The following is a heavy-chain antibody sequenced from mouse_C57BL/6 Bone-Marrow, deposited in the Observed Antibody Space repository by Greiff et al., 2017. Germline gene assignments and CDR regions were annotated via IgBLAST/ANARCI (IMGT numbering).Heavy chain of an antibody. V-gene: IGHV5-17*01. CDR3: ARRYYGSREYYFDY. Sequence: EVQGVESGGGLVKPGGSLKLSCAASGFTFSDYGMHWVRQAPEKGLEWVAYISSGSSTIYYADTVKGRFTISRDNATNTLFLQITSLRSEDTAMYYCARRYYGSREYYFDYWGQGTTLTVSS. CDR1: GFTFSDYG. J-gene: IGHJ2*01. D-gene: IGHD1-1*01. CDR2: ISSGSSTI.